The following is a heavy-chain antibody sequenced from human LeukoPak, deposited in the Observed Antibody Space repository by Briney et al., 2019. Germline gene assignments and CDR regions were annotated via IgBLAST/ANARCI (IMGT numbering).Heavy chain of an antibody. CDR2: ISYDGSNK. D-gene: IGHD5-18*01. V-gene: IGHV3-30-3*01. J-gene: IGHJ4*02. Sequence: PGGSLRLSCAASGFTFSSYAMHWVRQAPGKGLEWVAVISYDGSNKYYADSVKGRFTISRDNSKNTLCLQMNSLRAEDTAVYYCARDWIDTAMAVPDYWGQGTLVTVSS. CDR3: ARDWIDTAMAVPDY. CDR1: GFTFSSYA.